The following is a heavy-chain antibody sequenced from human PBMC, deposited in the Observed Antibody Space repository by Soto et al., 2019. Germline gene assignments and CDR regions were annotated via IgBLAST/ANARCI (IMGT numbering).Heavy chain of an antibody. CDR1: GGSSSSYY. V-gene: IGHV4-59*01. CDR2: IYYSGST. Sequence: SETLSLTCTVAGGSSSSYYWSWIRQPPGKGLEWIGYIYYSGSTNYNPSLKSRVTISVDTSKNQFSLKLSSVTAADTAVYYCARGSGPYDAFDIWGQGTMVTVSS. D-gene: IGHD3-3*01. CDR3: ARGSGPYDAFDI. J-gene: IGHJ3*02.